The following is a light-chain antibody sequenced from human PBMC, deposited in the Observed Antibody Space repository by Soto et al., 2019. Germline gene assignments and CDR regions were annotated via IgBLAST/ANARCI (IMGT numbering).Light chain of an antibody. J-gene: IGLJ2*01. V-gene: IGLV1-47*01. CDR3: ASWDDILSGRGV. CDR2: RNN. CDR1: SSNIGSNY. Sequence: QSVLTQPPSASGTPGQRVTISCSGSSSNIGSNYVYWYQQLPGTAPKLLIYRNNQRPSGVPDRFSGSKSGTSASLAISGLGSEDEADYYCASWDDILSGRGVFGGGTKLTVL.